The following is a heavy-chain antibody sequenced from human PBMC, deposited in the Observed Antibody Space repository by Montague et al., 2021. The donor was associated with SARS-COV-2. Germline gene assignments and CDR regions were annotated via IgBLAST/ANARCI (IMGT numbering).Heavy chain of an antibody. CDR1: GGSISSGGYY. V-gene: IGHV4-39*07. CDR3: ARGGLGNRGFDY. Sequence: SETLSLTCTVSGGSISSGGYYWSWIRQYPGKGLEWVGEIYLSGFTQYNPSVKSRVSISLDDSRSQFSLRLTSVTAADTAVYFCARGGLGNRGFDYWGQGTLVTVSS. J-gene: IGHJ4*02. D-gene: IGHD3/OR15-3a*01. CDR2: IYLSGFT.